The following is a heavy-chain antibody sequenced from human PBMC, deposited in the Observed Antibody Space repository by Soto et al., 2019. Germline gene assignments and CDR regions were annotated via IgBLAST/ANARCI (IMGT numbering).Heavy chain of an antibody. CDR2: IKPDGSER. J-gene: IGHJ6*02. Sequence: PGGSLRLSCAASGFAFSSYWMSWVRQAPGKGLEWVANIKPDGSERYYVDSVKGRFTISRDNAKNSLYLQMNSLRAEDTAVYYCAKDQFVSSSRNNIESYYYYGMDVWGQGTTVTVSS. CDR3: AKDQFVSSSRNNIESYYYYGMDV. CDR1: GFAFSSYW. D-gene: IGHD6-13*01. V-gene: IGHV3-7*05.